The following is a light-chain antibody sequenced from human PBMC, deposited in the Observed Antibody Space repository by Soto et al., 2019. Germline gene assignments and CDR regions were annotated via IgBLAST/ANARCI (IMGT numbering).Light chain of an antibody. V-gene: IGLV1-40*01. Sequence: QSVLTQPPSVSGAPGQRVTISCTGSSSNIGAGYDVHWYQQLPGTAPKLLIYGNSNRPSGVPDRFPGSKSGTSASLAITGLQAEDEADYSCQSYDSSLSGFVVFGGGTKLTVL. J-gene: IGLJ2*01. CDR1: SSNIGAGYD. CDR3: QSYDSSLSGFVV. CDR2: GNS.